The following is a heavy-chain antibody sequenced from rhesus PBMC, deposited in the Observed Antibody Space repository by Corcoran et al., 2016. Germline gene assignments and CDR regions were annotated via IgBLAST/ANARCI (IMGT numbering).Heavy chain of an antibody. CDR1: GASFRSNY. Sequence: QLQLQESGPGLVKPSETLSLACAVSGASFRSNYWNWIRQPPGKGLEWIGRIFGGGGIIDYNPSLKSRVTLSIDTSKNQFSLKLSSVTAADTAVYFCARHLGSSYGWRFDVWGAGVLVTVSS. CDR3: ARHLGSSYGWRFDV. D-gene: IGHD6-43*01. J-gene: IGHJ5-1*01. CDR2: IFGGGGII. V-gene: IGHV4-173*01.